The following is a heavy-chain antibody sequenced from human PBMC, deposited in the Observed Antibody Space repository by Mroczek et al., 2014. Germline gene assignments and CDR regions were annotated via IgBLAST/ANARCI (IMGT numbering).Heavy chain of an antibody. CDR1: GFTFSSYA. D-gene: IGHD6-19*01. Sequence: VQLVESGGGLVQPGGSLRLSCAASGFTFSSYAMSWVRQAPGKGLEWVSAISGSGGSTYYADSVKGRFTTSRDNSKNTLYLQMNSLRAEDTAVYYCAKGSRTIAMAGTDFDYWGQGTLVTVSS. V-gene: IGHV3-23*04. J-gene: IGHJ4*02. CDR3: AKGSRTIAMAGTDFDY. CDR2: ISGSGGST.